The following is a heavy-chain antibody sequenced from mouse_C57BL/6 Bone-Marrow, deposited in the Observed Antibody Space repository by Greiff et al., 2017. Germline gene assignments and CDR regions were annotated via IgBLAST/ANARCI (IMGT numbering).Heavy chain of an antibody. CDR3: AREANVGHYYGSSYFDY. CDR2: ISNGGGST. Sequence: DVKLVESGGGLVQPGGSLKLSCAASGFTFSDYYMYWVRQTPEKRLEWVAYISNGGGSTYYPDTVEGRFTISRDNAKNTLYLQMSRRKAENTAMYYCAREANVGHYYGSSYFDYWGQGTTLTVSS. J-gene: IGHJ2*01. D-gene: IGHD1-1*01. CDR1: GFTFSDYY. V-gene: IGHV5-12*01.